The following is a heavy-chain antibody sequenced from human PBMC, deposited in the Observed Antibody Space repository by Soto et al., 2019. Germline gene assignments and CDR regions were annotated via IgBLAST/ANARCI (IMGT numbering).Heavy chain of an antibody. CDR3: ARSFCVAAAGPFDY. Sequence: QVQLQESGPGLVKPSQTLSLTCTVSGGSISSGGYYWSWIRQHPGKGLEWIGYIYYTVSTYYNPPLKIRVTISVDTSKNHCSLKLSSVTASDTAVYYCARSFCVAAAGPFDYWGQGTLVTVSS. J-gene: IGHJ4*02. CDR2: IYYTVST. CDR1: GGSISSGGYY. D-gene: IGHD6-13*01. V-gene: IGHV4-31*03.